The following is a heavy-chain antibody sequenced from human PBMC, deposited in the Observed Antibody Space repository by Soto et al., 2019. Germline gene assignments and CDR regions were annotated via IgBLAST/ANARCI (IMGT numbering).Heavy chain of an antibody. CDR2: IWYDGSNK. CDR3: ARDLIPTKYYYYGMDV. J-gene: IGHJ6*02. D-gene: IGHD3-9*01. CDR1: GFTFSSYG. V-gene: IGHV3-33*01. Sequence: GGSLRLSCAASGFTFSSYGMHWVRQAPGKGLEWVAVIWYDGSNKYYADSVKGRFTISRDNSKNTLYLQMNSLRAEDTAVYYCARDLIPTKYYYYGMDVWGQGTTVTVSS.